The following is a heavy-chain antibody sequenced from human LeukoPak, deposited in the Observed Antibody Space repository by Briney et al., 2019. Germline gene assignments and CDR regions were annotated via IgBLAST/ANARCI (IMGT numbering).Heavy chain of an antibody. J-gene: IGHJ4*02. D-gene: IGHD5-12*01. CDR2: VHPGDPDT. CDR1: GYTFTSYW. CDR3: ARSPWNSYDY. V-gene: IGHV5-51*01. Sequence: GESLKISCKGSGYTFTSYWIGWVRQMPGKGLEWMGIVHPGDPDTRYSPSFEGQVTISVDKSISTAYLQWSSLKASDTAIYYCARSPWNSYDYWGQGTLVTVSS.